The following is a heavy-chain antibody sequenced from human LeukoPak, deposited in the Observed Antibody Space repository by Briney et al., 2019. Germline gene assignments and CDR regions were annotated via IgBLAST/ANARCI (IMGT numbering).Heavy chain of an antibody. CDR3: ARDGGLHTVTTGYYYGMDV. J-gene: IGHJ6*02. Sequence: GGSLRLSCAASGFTFSSYSMNWVRQAPGKGLEWVSSISSSSSYIYYADSVKGRFTISRDNAKNSLYLQMNSLRAEDTAVYYCARDGGLHTVTTGYYYGMDVWGQGTTVTVSS. V-gene: IGHV3-21*01. CDR2: ISSSSSYI. CDR1: GFTFSSYS. D-gene: IGHD4-17*01.